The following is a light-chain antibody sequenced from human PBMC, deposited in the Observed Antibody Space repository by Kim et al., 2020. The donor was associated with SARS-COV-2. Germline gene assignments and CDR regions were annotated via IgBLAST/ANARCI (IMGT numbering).Light chain of an antibody. CDR2: KDS. V-gene: IGLV3-25*03. Sequence: SQGQTARITCSGDALPKKYAYWYQQKPGQAPVLVIYKDSERHSGIPGRFSGSSSGTTVTLTISGVQAEDEADYYCQSADSSGAVVFGGGTQLTVL. CDR3: QSADSSGAVV. J-gene: IGLJ2*01. CDR1: ALPKKY.